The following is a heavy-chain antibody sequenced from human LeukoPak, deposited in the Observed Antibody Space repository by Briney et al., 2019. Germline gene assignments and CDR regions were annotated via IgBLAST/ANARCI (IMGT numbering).Heavy chain of an antibody. CDR1: GFTFSSYA. CDR3: TKERVTSDGEPFDS. J-gene: IGHJ4*02. Sequence: GGSLRLSCAASGFTFSSYAMDWVRQAPGKGLEWVSYISDNGGRTYYADSVKGRFTISRDNSKNTLYLQLNSLGAEDTAVYYCTKERVTSDGEPFDSWGPGTLVTVSS. CDR2: ISDNGGRT. D-gene: IGHD2-2*01. V-gene: IGHV3-23*01.